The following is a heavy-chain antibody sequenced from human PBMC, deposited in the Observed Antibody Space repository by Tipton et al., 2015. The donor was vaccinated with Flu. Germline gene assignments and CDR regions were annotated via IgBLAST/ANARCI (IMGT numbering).Heavy chain of an antibody. CDR2: VNPRSGDT. Sequence: QSGPEVKKPGSSVKVSCKSSGGTFSDNAINWVRQAPGQGLEWMGWVNPRSGDTAYAQRFQGRVSMTRDTSISTAYMDLTSLTSDDTAVYYCARVVFGSSGYDYWGQGTPVTVSS. D-gene: IGHD3-10*01. CDR1: GGTFSDNA. J-gene: IGHJ4*02. CDR3: ARVVFGSSGYDY. V-gene: IGHV1-2*02.